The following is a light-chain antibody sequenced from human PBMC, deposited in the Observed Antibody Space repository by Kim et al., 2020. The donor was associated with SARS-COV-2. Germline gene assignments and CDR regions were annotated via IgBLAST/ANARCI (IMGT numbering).Light chain of an antibody. CDR1: NIGSKS. CDR2: YDS. Sequence: PGKTAWITCGGNNIGSKSVHWYQQKPGQAPVLVIYYDSDRPSGIPERFSGSNSGNTATLTISRVEAGDEADYYCQVWDSSSDHPRVFGGGTKLTVL. J-gene: IGLJ2*01. V-gene: IGLV3-21*04. CDR3: QVWDSSSDHPRV.